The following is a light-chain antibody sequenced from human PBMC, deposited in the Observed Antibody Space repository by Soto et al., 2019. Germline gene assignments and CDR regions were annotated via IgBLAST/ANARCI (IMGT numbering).Light chain of an antibody. CDR1: SSDIGGYYY. V-gene: IGLV2-11*01. CDR3: FSYAGSYTFYV. J-gene: IGLJ1*01. CDR2: DVT. Sequence: QSALTQPRSVSGSPGQSVTISCTGTSSDIGGYYYVSWYQQHPGKAPNLMIYDVTKRPSGVPDRFSGPKSGTTASLTISGLQAEDEADYYCFSYAGSYTFYVFGTGTKLTVL.